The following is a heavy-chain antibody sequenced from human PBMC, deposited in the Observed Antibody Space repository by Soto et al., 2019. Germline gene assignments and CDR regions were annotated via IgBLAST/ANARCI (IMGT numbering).Heavy chain of an antibody. D-gene: IGHD1-26*01. CDR2: IHSDGSST. J-gene: IGHJ3*01. CDR1: GFTFSYYW. CDR3: ARGDRGAFDL. V-gene: IGHV3-74*01. Sequence: EVQLVKSGGGLVRPGGSLRLSCAASGFTFSYYWMHWVRQAPGKGLVWVSRIHSDGSSTTYADFVKGRFIISRGNARNTVDLQMNSVSVEDTAVYYCARGDRGAFDLWGQGTVVTVSS.